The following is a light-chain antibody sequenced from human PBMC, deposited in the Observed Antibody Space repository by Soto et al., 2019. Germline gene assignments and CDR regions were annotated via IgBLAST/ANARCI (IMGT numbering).Light chain of an antibody. CDR3: QQSFSAPWT. CDR1: QSISSY. V-gene: IGKV1-39*01. CDR2: AAS. Sequence: DIQMTQSPSSLSASVGDRVTITCRASQSISSYLNWYQQKPGKVPKLLIYAASSLQGGVPFRFSGSGSGTDFTLTISSLQPEDFATYYCQQSFSAPWTFGQGTKVDIK. J-gene: IGKJ1*01.